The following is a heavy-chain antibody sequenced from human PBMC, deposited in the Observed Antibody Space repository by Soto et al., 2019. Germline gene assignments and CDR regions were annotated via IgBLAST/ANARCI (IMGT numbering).Heavy chain of an antibody. CDR3: ASQYDSRGYDAFDI. CDR2: INHSGST. V-gene: IGHV4-34*01. Sequence: SETLSLTCAVYGGSFSGYYWSWIRQPPGKGLEWIGEINHSGSTNYNPSLKSRVTISVDTSKNQFSLKLSSVTAADTAVYYCASQYDSRGYDAFDIWGQGTMVTVSS. J-gene: IGHJ3*02. D-gene: IGHD3-22*01. CDR1: GGSFSGYY.